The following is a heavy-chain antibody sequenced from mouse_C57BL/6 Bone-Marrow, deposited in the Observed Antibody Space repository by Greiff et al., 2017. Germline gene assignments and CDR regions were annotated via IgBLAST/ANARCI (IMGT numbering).Heavy chain of an antibody. D-gene: IGHD2-2*01. CDR1: GYTFTSYW. V-gene: IGHV1-69*01. Sequence: LQPGAELVMPGASVKLSCKASGYTFTSYWMHWVKQRPGQGLEWIGEIDPSDSYTNYNQKFKGKSTLTVDKSSSTAYMQLSSLTSEDSAVYYCAREVYYGYFFDYWGQGTTLTVSS. CDR3: AREVYYGYFFDY. CDR2: IDPSDSYT. J-gene: IGHJ2*01.